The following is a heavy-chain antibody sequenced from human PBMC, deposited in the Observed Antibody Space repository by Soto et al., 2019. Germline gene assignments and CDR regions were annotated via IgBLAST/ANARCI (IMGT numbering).Heavy chain of an antibody. CDR1: GFTFSSYA. CDR3: ARDPGDSSGYYYFLPNY. Sequence: QVQLVESGGGVVQPGRSLRLSCAASGFTFSSYAMHWVRQAPGKGLEWVAVISYDGSNKYYADSVKGRFTISRDNSKNTLYLQMNSLRAEDTAVYYCARDPGDSSGYYYFLPNYWGQGTLVTVSS. CDR2: ISYDGSNK. D-gene: IGHD3-22*01. V-gene: IGHV3-30-3*01. J-gene: IGHJ4*02.